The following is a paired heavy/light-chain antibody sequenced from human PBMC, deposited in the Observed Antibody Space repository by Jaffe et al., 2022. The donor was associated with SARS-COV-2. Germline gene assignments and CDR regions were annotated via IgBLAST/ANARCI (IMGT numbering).Heavy chain of an antibody. J-gene: IGHJ4*02. D-gene: IGHD6-13*01. CDR2: INTNTGDP. V-gene: IGHV7-4-1*02. Sequence: QVQLVQSGSELKKPGASVKVSCKASGHTLTSYAINWVRQAPGQGLEWMGWINTNTGDPTYTQGFTGRFVFSLDTSVSTAFLQISSLKAEDTAVYYCARGIGNSSWRGFDYWGQGTLVTVSS. CDR3: ARGIGNSSWRGFDY. CDR1: GHTLTSYA.
Light chain of an antibody. CDR2: AAS. V-gene: IGKV1-39*01. Sequence: DIQMTQSPSSLSASVGDRVTITCRASQSISSYLNWYQQKPGKAPKLLIYAASSLQNGVPSRFSGRGSGTDFTLTISSLQPEDFATYYCQQSYSTPWTFGLGTKVELK. CDR1: QSISSY. CDR3: QQSYSTPWT. J-gene: IGKJ1*01.